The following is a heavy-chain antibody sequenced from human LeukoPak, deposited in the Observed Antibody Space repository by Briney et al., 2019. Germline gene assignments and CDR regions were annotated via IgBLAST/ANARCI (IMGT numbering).Heavy chain of an antibody. J-gene: IGHJ4*02. CDR2: INHSGST. CDR1: GGSFSGYY. V-gene: IGHV4-34*01. D-gene: IGHD3-3*01. CDR3: ARGGYDFWSGHARLFDY. Sequence: PSETLSLTCAVYGGSFSGYYWSWIRQPPAKGLEWIGEINHSGSTNYNPSLKSRVTISVDTSNNQCSLQLSSVTAADTAVYYCARGGYDFWSGHARLFDYWGQGTLVTVSS.